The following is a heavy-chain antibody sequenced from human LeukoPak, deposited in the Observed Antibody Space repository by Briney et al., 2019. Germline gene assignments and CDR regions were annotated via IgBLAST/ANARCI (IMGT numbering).Heavy chain of an antibody. CDR1: GFTFSSYW. J-gene: IGHJ4*02. CDR2: IKQDGSEK. V-gene: IGHV3-7*01. Sequence: GGSLRLSCAASGFTFSSYWMSWVRQAPGKGLEWVANIKQDGSEKYYVDSVKGRFTISRDNAKNSLYLQMNSLRAEDTAVYYCAKERVGTTPTYKWWPRYYFDYWCQGTLVTVSS. CDR3: AKERVGTTPTYKWWPRYYFDY. D-gene: IGHD2-15*01.